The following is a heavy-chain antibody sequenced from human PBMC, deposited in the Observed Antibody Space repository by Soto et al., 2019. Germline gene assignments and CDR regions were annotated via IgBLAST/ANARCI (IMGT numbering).Heavy chain of an antibody. Sequence: PSETLSLTCTVSGGSISSGGYYWSWIRQHPGKGLEWIGYIYYSGSTYYNPSLKSRVTISVDTSKNQFSLKLSSVTAADTAVYYCARGMMDCSSTSCYKDAFDICGQGTLVTVSS. V-gene: IGHV4-31*03. CDR3: ARGMMDCSSTSCYKDAFDI. CDR1: GGSISSGGYY. J-gene: IGHJ3*02. D-gene: IGHD2-2*02. CDR2: IYYSGST.